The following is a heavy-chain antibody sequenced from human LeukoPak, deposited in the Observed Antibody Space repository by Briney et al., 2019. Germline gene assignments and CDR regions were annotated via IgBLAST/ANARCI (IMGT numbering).Heavy chain of an antibody. J-gene: IGHJ5*02. D-gene: IGHD3-3*01. CDR1: GYTFTGYY. Sequence: ASVKVSCKASGYTFTGYYMHWVRQAPGQGLEWMGWINPNSGGTNYAQKFQGRVTMTRDTSISTAYMELSRLRSDDTAVYYCARGGITIFGVVINVNWFDPWGQGTLVTVSS. V-gene: IGHV1-2*02. CDR2: INPNSGGT. CDR3: ARGGITIFGVVINVNWFDP.